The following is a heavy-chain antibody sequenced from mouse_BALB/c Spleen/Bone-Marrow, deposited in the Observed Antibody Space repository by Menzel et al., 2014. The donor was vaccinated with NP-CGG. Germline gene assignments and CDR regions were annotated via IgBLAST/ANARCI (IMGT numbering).Heavy chain of an antibody. CDR3: ARSGYYGSSYFDY. V-gene: IGHV1-20*02. J-gene: IGHJ2*01. Sequence: EVQLQQSGPELVKPGASEKISCKASGYSFTGYFMNWVMQSHGKSLEWIGRINPYNGDTFYNQKFKGKATLTVDKSSSTAHMELRSLASEDSAVYYCARSGYYGSSYFDYWGQGTTLTVSS. CDR1: GYSFTGYF. D-gene: IGHD1-1*01. CDR2: INPYNGDT.